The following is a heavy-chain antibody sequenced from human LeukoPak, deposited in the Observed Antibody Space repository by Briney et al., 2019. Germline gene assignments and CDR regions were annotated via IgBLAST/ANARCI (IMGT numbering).Heavy chain of an antibody. Sequence: GGSLRLSCAASGFTFNNYWVRWVRQAPGKGLEWVANIKQDGSERFYVDSVKGRFTISKDNAKNSLYLQMNNLRAEDTAVYYCTREVHCNFDYWGQGTLVTVSS. CDR1: GFTFNNYW. D-gene: IGHD2-21*02. CDR2: IKQDGSER. V-gene: IGHV3-7*05. J-gene: IGHJ4*02. CDR3: TREVHCNFDY.